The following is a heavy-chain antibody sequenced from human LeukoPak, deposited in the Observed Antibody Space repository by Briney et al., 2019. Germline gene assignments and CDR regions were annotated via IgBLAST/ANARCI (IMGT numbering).Heavy chain of an antibody. CDR3: AKVRPLDSSPSDY. Sequence: GGSLRLSCAASGFTFSSYGMHWVRQAPGKGLVGVAFIRYDGSNKYYADSVKGRFTISRDNSKNTLYLQMNSLGAEDTAVYYCAKVRPLDSSPSDYWGQGTLVTVSS. J-gene: IGHJ4*02. D-gene: IGHD3-22*01. V-gene: IGHV3-30*02. CDR1: GFTFSSYG. CDR2: IRYDGSNK.